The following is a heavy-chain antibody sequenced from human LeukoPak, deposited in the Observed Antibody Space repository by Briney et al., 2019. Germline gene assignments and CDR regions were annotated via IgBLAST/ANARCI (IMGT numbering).Heavy chain of an antibody. CDR1: GFTFSSYG. J-gene: IGHJ4*02. D-gene: IGHD4-17*01. CDR3: AKDTMVTTMVVLDC. V-gene: IGHV3-23*01. Sequence: GGSLRLSCAASGFTFSSYGMSWVRQAPGKGLEWVSAISGSGGSTYYADSVKGRFTISRDNSKNTLYLQMNSLRAEDTAVYYCAKDTMVTTMVVLDCWGQGTLVTVSS. CDR2: ISGSGGST.